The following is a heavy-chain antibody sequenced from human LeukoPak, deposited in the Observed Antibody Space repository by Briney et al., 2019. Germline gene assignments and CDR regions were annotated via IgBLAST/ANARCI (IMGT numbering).Heavy chain of an antibody. CDR2: IYYSGST. J-gene: IGHJ5*02. V-gene: IGHV4-59*01. CDR3: ARAGSGRSPFDP. CDR1: GGSISSYY. Sequence: SETLSLTCTVSGGSISSYYWSWIRQPPGKGLEWIGYIYYSGSTNYNPSLKSRVTISVDTSKNQFSLKLSSMTAADTAVYYCARAGSGRSPFDPWGQGTLVTVSS. D-gene: IGHD3-10*01.